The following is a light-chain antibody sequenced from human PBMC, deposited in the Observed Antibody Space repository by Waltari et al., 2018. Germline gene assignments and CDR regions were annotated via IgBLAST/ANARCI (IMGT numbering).Light chain of an antibody. Sequence: QSGLTQPASVSGSPGQSITISCPGTSSDVGNYNLVSWYQQCPGKAPKLMIYETTKRTSGVSDRFSGSKSGNTASLTISGLQAEDEADYYCCSYAGLGTYVFGTGTKVTVL. CDR1: SSDVGNYNL. CDR3: CSYAGLGTYV. CDR2: ETT. J-gene: IGLJ1*01. V-gene: IGLV2-23*01.